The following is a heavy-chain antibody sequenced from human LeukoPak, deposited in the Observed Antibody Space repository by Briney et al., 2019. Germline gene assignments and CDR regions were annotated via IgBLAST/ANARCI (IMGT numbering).Heavy chain of an antibody. V-gene: IGHV3-7*01. J-gene: IGHJ4*02. Sequence: GGSLRLSCAASGFIFISYWIGCVSQAPGKGLEWVANIKQDGSQFNYMDSVKGRFTISRDNAKTSLYLQMNRLRDEDTAIYFCARNLNYPDGGSSFDFDYWGQGTLVTVSS. D-gene: IGHD4-23*01. CDR3: ARNLNYPDGGSSFDFDY. CDR2: IKQDGSQF. CDR1: GFIFISYW.